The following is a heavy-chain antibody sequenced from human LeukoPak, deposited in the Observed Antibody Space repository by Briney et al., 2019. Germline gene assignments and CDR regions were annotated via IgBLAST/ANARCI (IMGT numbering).Heavy chain of an antibody. CDR1: GFTFSDYY. J-gene: IGHJ4*02. CDR3: ARAPTYSSIWYSKTAYFDY. CDR2: ISSSGSTI. D-gene: IGHD6-13*01. V-gene: IGHV3-11*01. Sequence: PGGSLRLSCAASGFTFSDYYMSWIRQTPGKGLEWVSYISSSGSTIYYADSVKGRFTISRDNAKNSLYLQMNSLRAEDTAVYYCARAPTYSSIWYSKTAYFDYWGQGTLVTVSS.